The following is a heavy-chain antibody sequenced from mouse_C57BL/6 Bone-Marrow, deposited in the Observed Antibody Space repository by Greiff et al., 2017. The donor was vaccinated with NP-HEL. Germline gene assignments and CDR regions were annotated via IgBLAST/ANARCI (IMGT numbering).Heavy chain of an antibody. V-gene: IGHV3-8*01. CDR3: ARSPLWLRRNYYAMDY. D-gene: IGHD2-2*01. CDR1: GYSITSDY. Sequence: EVKVVESGPGLAKPSQTLSLTCSVTGYSITSDYWNWIRKFPGNKLEYMGYISYSGSTYYNPSLKSRISITRDTSKNQYYPQLNSVTTEDTATYYCARSPLWLRRNYYAMDYWGQGTSVTVSS. J-gene: IGHJ4*01. CDR2: ISYSGST.